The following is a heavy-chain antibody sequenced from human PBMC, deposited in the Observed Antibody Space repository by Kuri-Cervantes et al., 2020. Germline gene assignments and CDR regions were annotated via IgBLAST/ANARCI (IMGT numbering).Heavy chain of an antibody. D-gene: IGHD6-19*01. V-gene: IGHV3-21*01. J-gene: IGHJ4*02. Sequence: GESLKISCAASGFTFSSYAMHWVRQAPGKGLEWVSSISSSSSYISYADSVKGRFTISRDNAKNSLYLQMSSLRAEDTAVYYCGGAIAVTGIDYWGQGTLVTVSS. CDR3: GGAIAVTGIDY. CDR1: GFTFSSYA. CDR2: ISSSSSYI.